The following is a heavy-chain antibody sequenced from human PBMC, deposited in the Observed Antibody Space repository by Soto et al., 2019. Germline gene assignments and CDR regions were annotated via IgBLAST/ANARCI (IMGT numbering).Heavy chain of an antibody. V-gene: IGHV3-21*01. CDR2: ISSSSSYI. D-gene: IGHD3-22*01. CDR3: ARASRAVYDSSGYRHYFDP. CDR1: GGTFSRDS. J-gene: IGHJ4*02. Sequence: GGALRLWWGGSGGTFSRDSMNGGRQAPGKGLEWVSSISSSSSYIYYADSVKGRFTISRDNAKNSLYLQMNSLRAEDTAVYYCARASRAVYDSSGYRHYFDPCGQGP.